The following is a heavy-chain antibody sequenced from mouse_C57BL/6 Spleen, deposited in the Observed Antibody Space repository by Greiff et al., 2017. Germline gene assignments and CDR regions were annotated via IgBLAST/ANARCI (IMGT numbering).Heavy chain of an antibody. CDR1: GYTFTSYT. CDR2: INPSSGCT. D-gene: IGHD3-2*02. J-gene: IGHJ2*01. Sequence: QVQLQQSGAELARPGASVKMSCKASGYTFTSYTMHWVKQRPGQGLEWIGYINPSSGCTTYNQKFKDKATLTADKSSSTAYMQLSSLTSEDSAVYSCATGGGQLRPYYCDYGGKGTTLTVSS. CDR3: ATGGGQLRPYYCDY. V-gene: IGHV1-4*01.